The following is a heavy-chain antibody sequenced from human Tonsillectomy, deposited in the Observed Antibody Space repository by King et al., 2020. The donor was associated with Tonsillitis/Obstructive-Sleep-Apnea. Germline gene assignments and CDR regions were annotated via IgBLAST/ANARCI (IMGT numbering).Heavy chain of an antibody. V-gene: IGHV5-51*01. Sequence: VQLVQSGAEVKKPGESLKISCKGFGYSFTNYWIGWVRQMPGKGLEWMGIIYPGGADTRYRPSFQGQVTISADKSISTAYLPWSSLKASDSAIYYCARQTIVARQRHFDYWGQGTLVTVSS. CDR3: ARQTIVARQRHFDY. J-gene: IGHJ4*02. CDR1: GYSFTNYW. D-gene: IGHD3-22*01. CDR2: IYPGGADT.